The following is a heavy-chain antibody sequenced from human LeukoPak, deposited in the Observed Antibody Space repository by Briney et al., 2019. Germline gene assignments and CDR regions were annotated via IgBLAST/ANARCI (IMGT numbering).Heavy chain of an antibody. Sequence: GESLKISCKGSGYNFTSYWIDWVRPMPGEGLELMGINYSKHSDTRYSPSFQGQLTIAADKSISTAYLQWGSLKASDTAMYYCARHSAHIAAAGPYYYYYMDVWGKGTTVTVSS. CDR2: NYSKHSDT. V-gene: IGHV5-51*01. CDR3: ARHSAHIAAAGPYYYYYMDV. CDR1: GYNFTSYW. D-gene: IGHD6-13*01. J-gene: IGHJ6*03.